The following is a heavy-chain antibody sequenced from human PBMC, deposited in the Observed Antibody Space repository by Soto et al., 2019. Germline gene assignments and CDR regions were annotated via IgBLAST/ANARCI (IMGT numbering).Heavy chain of an antibody. V-gene: IGHV5-10-1*01. CDR3: ARHGAAIWLGY. D-gene: IGHD6-19*01. J-gene: IGHJ4*02. CDR2: IDPSDSYI. CDR1: GYTFSGHW. Sequence: GESLKISCKTSGYTFSGHWISWVRQVPGKGLQWMGNIDPSDSYIDYNPAFRGHVTFSVDKSSSTAYLHWRSLGPSDTAIYYCARHGAAIWLGYWGQGTLVTVSS.